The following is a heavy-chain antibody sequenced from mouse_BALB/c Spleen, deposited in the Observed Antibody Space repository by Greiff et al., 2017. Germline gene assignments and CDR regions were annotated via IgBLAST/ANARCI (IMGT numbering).Heavy chain of an antibody. D-gene: IGHD2-4*01. CDR1: GYTFTDYY. Sequence: VQLQQSGAELARPGASVKLSCKASGYTFTDYYINWVKQRTGQGLEWIGEIYPGSGNTYYNEKFKGKATLTADKSSSTAYMQLSSLTSEDSAVYFCARADYDGMDYWGQGNSVTVSS. J-gene: IGHJ4*01. CDR3: ARADYDGMDY. V-gene: IGHV1-77*01. CDR2: IYPGSGNT.